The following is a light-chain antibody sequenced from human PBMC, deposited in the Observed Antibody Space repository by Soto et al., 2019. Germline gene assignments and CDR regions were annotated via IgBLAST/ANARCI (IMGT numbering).Light chain of an antibody. CDR2: GAS. J-gene: IGKJ4*01. V-gene: IGKV3-15*01. CDR3: QQYNNWPPLN. CDR1: QSVSSN. Sequence: EIGMTQSPATLSVSPGERATLSCRASQSVSSNLAWYQQKPGQAPRLLIYGASTRATGIPARFSGSGSGTEFTLTISSLQSEDFAVYYCQQYNNWPPLNFGGGTKVEIK.